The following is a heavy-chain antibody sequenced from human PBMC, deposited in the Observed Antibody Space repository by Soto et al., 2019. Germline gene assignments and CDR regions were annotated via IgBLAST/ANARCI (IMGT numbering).Heavy chain of an antibody. CDR2: INPSGGSV. CDR3: ARTALLGAPNLDF. D-gene: IGHD1-26*01. Sequence: QVQLLQSEVEVKKPGASVSISCKASGYTFNRHSIHWVRQAPGQGLEWMGMINPSGGSVTFAQKFQGRVTMTRDTFTNTIYLDLTSLRSEDTAVYYCARTALLGAPNLDFWGQGTLVSVSS. J-gene: IGHJ4*02. CDR1: GYTFNRHS. V-gene: IGHV1-46*02.